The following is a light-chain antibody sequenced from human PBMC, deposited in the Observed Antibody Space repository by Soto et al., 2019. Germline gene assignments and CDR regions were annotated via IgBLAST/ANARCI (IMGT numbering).Light chain of an antibody. Sequence: QSALTQPASVSGSPGQSITISCTGTSSDVGGYNYVSWYQQYPGKAPKLMIYEVSNRPSGVSNRFSGSKSGNTASLTISGLQAEDEADYYCSSYASSRDAFFGGGTKVTVL. CDR2: EVS. CDR1: SSDVGGYNY. V-gene: IGLV2-14*01. CDR3: SSYASSRDAF. J-gene: IGLJ2*01.